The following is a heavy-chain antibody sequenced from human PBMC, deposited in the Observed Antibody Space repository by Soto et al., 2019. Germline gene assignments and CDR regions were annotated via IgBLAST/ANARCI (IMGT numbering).Heavy chain of an antibody. Sequence: GGSLRLSCAASGFTFSSYWMSWVRQAPGKGLEWVANIKQDGSEKYYVDSVKGRFTISRDNAKNSLYLQMNSLRAEDTAVYYCARVAVVPAAMGTNWFDPWGQGTLVTVSS. CDR1: GFTFSSYW. CDR3: ARVAVVPAAMGTNWFDP. D-gene: IGHD2-2*01. V-gene: IGHV3-7*01. J-gene: IGHJ5*02. CDR2: IKQDGSEK.